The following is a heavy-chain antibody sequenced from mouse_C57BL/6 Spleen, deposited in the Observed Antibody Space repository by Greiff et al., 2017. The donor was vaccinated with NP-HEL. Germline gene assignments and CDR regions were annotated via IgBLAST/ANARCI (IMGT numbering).Heavy chain of an antibody. V-gene: IGHV1-64*01. CDR1: GYTFTSYW. J-gene: IGHJ1*03. D-gene: IGHD2-3*01. CDR2: IHPNSGST. Sequence: VQLQQPGAELVKPGASVKLSCKASGYTFTSYWMHWVKQRPGQGLEWIGMIHPNSGSTNYNEKFKSKATLTVDKSSSTAYMQLSSLTSEDSAVYYCARHDGLYWYFDVWGTGTTVTVSS. CDR3: ARHDGLYWYFDV.